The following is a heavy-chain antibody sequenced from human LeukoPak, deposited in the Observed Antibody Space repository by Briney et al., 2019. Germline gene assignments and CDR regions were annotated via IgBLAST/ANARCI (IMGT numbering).Heavy chain of an antibody. CDR2: ISSSSSYT. CDR1: GFTFSDYY. Sequence: GGSLRLSCAASGFTFSDYYMSWIRQAPGKGLEWVSYISSSSSYTNYADSVKGRFTISRDNGKNSLYLQMNSLRAEDTAVYYCARAPHYSNYGPYYYGMDVWGQGTTVTVSS. V-gene: IGHV3-11*06. D-gene: IGHD4-11*01. CDR3: ARAPHYSNYGPYYYGMDV. J-gene: IGHJ6*02.